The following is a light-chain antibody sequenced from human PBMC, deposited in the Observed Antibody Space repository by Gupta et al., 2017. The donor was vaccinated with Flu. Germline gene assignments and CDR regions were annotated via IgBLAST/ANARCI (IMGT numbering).Light chain of an antibody. J-gene: IGKJ1*01. Sequence: DIQMTQSPSTLSASVGDRVTITCRASQSLRTWVAWYQQKPGKAPKPLIYAASALESGVPPRFSGYGSGTEFTLTISGLQPDDFATYYCQQDDSYSLTFGQGTRVEIK. V-gene: IGKV1-5*03. CDR3: QQDDSYSLT. CDR2: AAS. CDR1: QSLRTW.